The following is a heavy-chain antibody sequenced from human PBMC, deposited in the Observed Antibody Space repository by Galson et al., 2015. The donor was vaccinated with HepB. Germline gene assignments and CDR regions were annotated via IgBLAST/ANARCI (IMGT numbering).Heavy chain of an antibody. CDR1: GFTFSSYG. CDR2: IWYDGSNK. J-gene: IGHJ6*02. Sequence: SLRLSCAASGFTFSSYGMHWVRQAPGKGLEWVAVIWYDGSNKYYADSVKGRLTISRDNSKNKLYLQMNSLRAEDTAVYYCARVVGYCSSTSCLGVDVWGQGTTVTVSS. CDR3: ARVVGYCSSTSCLGVDV. V-gene: IGHV3-33*08. D-gene: IGHD2-2*01.